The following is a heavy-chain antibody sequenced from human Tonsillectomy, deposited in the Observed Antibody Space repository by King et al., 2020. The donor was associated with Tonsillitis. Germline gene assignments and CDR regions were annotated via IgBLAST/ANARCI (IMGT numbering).Heavy chain of an antibody. V-gene: IGHV3-30*18. D-gene: IGHD3-10*01. CDR1: GFTFSRYG. Sequence: VQLVESGGGVVQPGRSVRLSCAASGFTFSRYGMHWVRQAPGKGLEWVAVMSYDGSKKYSADSVKGRFTISRDNSKNTLYLQMNSLRVEDTAVYYCAKEVHYCAGSRNLRVYGMDVWGQGTTVTVSS. CDR2: MSYDGSKK. J-gene: IGHJ6*02. CDR3: AKEVHYCAGSRNLRVYGMDV.